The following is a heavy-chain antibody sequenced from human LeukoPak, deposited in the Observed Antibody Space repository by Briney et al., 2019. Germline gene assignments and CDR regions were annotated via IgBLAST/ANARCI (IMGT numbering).Heavy chain of an antibody. J-gene: IGHJ6*04. CDR1: GGSFSGYY. V-gene: IGHV4-34*01. Sequence: SETLSLPCAVYGGSFSGYYWSWIRQPPGKGLEWIGEINHSGSTNYNPSLKSRVTISVDTSKNQFSLKLSSVTAADTAVYYCARGGSYYYGSGSYRVQVSYYYGMDVWGKGTTVTVSS. CDR2: INHSGST. D-gene: IGHD3-10*01. CDR3: ARGGSYYYGSGSYRVQVSYYYGMDV.